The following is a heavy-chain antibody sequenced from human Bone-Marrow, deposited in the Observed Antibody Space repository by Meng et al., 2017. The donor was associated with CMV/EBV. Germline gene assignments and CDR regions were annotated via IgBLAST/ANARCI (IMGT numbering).Heavy chain of an antibody. CDR3: ARAVVPAARFYYYGMDV. CDR1: GFTFSSYS. J-gene: IGHJ6*02. V-gene: IGHV3-21*01. D-gene: IGHD2-2*01. CDR2: ISSSSSYI. Sequence: GGSLRLSCAASGFTFSSYSMNWIRQAPGKGLEWVSSISSSSSYIYYADSVKGRFTISRDNAKNSLYLQMNSLRAEDTAVYYCARAVVPAARFYYYGMDVWGQGTTVTVSS.